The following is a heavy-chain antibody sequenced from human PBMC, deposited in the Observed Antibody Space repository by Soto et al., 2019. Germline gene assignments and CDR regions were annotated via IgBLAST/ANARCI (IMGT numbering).Heavy chain of an antibody. CDR1: GYSFTSYW. V-gene: IGHV5-51*01. CDR3: ARRGDSSGYIDY. Sequence: VELLKISRNGSGYSFTSYWIGWVLQMPGKGLEWMGIIYPGDSDTRYSPSFQDQVTLQADKSISTAYLQWPRLKASDTAMCPCARRGDSSGYIDYWGRGLLVTVSS. J-gene: IGHJ4*02. D-gene: IGHD3-22*01. CDR2: IYPGDSDT.